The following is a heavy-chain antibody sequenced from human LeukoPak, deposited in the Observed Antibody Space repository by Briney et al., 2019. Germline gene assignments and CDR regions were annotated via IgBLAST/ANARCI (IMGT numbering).Heavy chain of an antibody. CDR3: ATDAAIYNWNYVY. Sequence: ASVKVSCKVSGYTLTELSMHWVRQAPGKGLEWMGGFDPEDGEAIYGQKIQGRVTMTEDTSTDAAYMELSSLRSEDTAAYYCATDAAIYNWNYVYWGQGTLVSVSS. CDR1: GYTLTELS. CDR2: FDPEDGEA. J-gene: IGHJ4*02. V-gene: IGHV1-24*01. D-gene: IGHD1-7*01.